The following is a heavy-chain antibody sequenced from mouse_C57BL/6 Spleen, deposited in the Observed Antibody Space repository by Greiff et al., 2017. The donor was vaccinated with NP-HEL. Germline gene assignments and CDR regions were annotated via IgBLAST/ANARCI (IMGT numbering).Heavy chain of an antibody. Sequence: EVHLVESGGGLVKPGGSLKLSCAASGFTFSDYGMHWVRQAPEKGLEWVAYISSGSSTIYYADTVKGRFTISRDNAKNTLFLQMTRLRSEDTAMYYCARRSYYGKNFDYWGQGTTLTVSS. CDR3: ARRSYYGKNFDY. CDR2: ISSGSSTI. CDR1: GFTFSDYG. V-gene: IGHV5-17*01. D-gene: IGHD2-1*01. J-gene: IGHJ2*01.